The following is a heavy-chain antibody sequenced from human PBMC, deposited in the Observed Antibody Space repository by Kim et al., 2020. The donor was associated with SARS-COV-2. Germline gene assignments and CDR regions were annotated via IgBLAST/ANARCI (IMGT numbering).Heavy chain of an antibody. V-gene: IGHV3-30*02. CDR3: AKDNGYNIYYYYYYGMDV. Sequence: VKGRFTIARDNSKNTLYLQRNSLRAEDTAVYYCAKDNGYNIYYYYYYGMDVWGQGTTVTVSS. J-gene: IGHJ6*02. D-gene: IGHD3-9*01.